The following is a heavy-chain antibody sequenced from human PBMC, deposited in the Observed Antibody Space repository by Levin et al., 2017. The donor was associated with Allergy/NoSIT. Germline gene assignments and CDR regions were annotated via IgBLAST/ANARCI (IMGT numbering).Heavy chain of an antibody. V-gene: IGHV3-15*01. Sequence: PGGSLRLSCAASGITFSNAWMSWARQAPGKGLEWVGRIKSKADGGTTEYGAPGKGRFTISREDSKNTLYLQMNSLKTEDTAVYFCTTYSSSWYYFDYWGQGTLVTVSS. CDR1: GITFSNAW. CDR3: TTYSSSWYYFDY. J-gene: IGHJ4*02. D-gene: IGHD6-13*01. CDR2: IKSKADGGTT.